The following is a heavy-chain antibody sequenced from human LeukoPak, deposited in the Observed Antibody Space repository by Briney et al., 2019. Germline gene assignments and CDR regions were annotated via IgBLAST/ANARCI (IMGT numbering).Heavy chain of an antibody. CDR2: ISSSSSYI. D-gene: IGHD6-13*01. V-gene: IGHV3-21*01. CDR3: ARTYSSTFDP. J-gene: IGHJ5*02. Sequence: GGSLRLSCAASGFTFSSYAMSWVRQAPGKGLEWVSSISSSSSYIYYADSVKGRFTISRDNAKNSLYPQMNSLRAEDTAVYYCARTYSSTFDPWGQGTLVTVSS. CDR1: GFTFSSYA.